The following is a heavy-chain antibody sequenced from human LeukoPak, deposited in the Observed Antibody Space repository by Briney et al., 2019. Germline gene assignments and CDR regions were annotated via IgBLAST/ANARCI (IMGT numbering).Heavy chain of an antibody. CDR3: ARVPITLAGTKDAKYFQH. J-gene: IGHJ1*01. D-gene: IGHD6-19*01. CDR2: INSDGSST. CDR1: GFTFSSYW. Sequence: GGSLRLSCAASGFTFSSYWMHWVRQGPGKGLVWVSRINSDGSSTNYADSVKGRFTISRDNAKNTLYLQINSLRAEDTAVYYCARVPITLAGTKDAKYFQHWGQGTLVTVSS. V-gene: IGHV3-74*01.